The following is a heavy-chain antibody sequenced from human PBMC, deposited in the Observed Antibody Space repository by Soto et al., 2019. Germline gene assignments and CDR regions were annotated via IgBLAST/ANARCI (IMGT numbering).Heavy chain of an antibody. Sequence: QVQLVQSGAEVKKPGASVKVSCKASGYTFTSYDINWVRQATGQGLEWMGWMNPNSGNTGYAQKFQGRVTMTRNTSISTAYMELSSLRSEDTAVYYCARLPHLYYDFWSGPYWYFDLWGRGTLVTVSS. V-gene: IGHV1-8*01. J-gene: IGHJ2*01. CDR3: ARLPHLYYDFWSGPYWYFDL. CDR1: GYTFTSYD. CDR2: MNPNSGNT. D-gene: IGHD3-3*01.